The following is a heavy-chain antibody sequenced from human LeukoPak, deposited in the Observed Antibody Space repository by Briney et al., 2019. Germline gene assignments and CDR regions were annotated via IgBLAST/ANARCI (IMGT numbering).Heavy chain of an antibody. CDR3: ARVIIGTTNFDI. D-gene: IGHD1-7*01. CDR1: GGSVSSGSYY. J-gene: IGHJ3*02. V-gene: IGHV4-61*01. Sequence: SETLSLTCTVSGGSVSSGSYYWSWLRQPPGQGLEWIGYIYYSGSTNYNPSLKSRVTISVDTSKNQFSLKLSSVTAADTAVYYCARVIIGTTNFDIWGQGTMVTVSS. CDR2: IYYSGST.